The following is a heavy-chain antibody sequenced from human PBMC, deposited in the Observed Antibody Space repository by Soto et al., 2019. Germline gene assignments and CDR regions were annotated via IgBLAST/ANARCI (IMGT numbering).Heavy chain of an antibody. D-gene: IGHD2-21*02. CDR1: GYSFTSYL. V-gene: IGHV5-51*07. Sequence: SVKISWKGSGYSFTSYLMGSVHQMPGKGLEWMGIIYPGDSDTRYSPSFQGQVTISADKSISTAYLQWSSLKASDTAMYYCARHRGGDPHVYGMDVWGQGTTVTVSS. CDR3: ARHRGGDPHVYGMDV. J-gene: IGHJ6*02. CDR2: IYPGDSDT.